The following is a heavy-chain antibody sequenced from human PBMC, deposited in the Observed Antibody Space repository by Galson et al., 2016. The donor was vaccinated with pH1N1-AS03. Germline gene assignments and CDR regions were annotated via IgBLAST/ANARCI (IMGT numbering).Heavy chain of an antibody. J-gene: IGHJ4*02. CDR2: IRYDETIK. V-gene: IGHV3-30*02. CDR3: VKGGGYSHGFMEYYFDS. D-gene: IGHD3-10*01. Sequence: SLRLSCAASGFVFSSSAIHWVRRSPGKGLEWVAFIRYDETIKNYADSVKGRFTISRDNPKNTVYLEMNSLRPEDTAVYYCVKGGGYSHGFMEYYFDSWGQGTLVTVSS. CDR1: GFVFSSSA.